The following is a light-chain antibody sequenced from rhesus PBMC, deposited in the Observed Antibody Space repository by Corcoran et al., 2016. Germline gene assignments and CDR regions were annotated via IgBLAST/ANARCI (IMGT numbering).Light chain of an antibody. V-gene: IGKV1-28*01. CDR1: QGISSS. CDR3: LQHNSYPLT. CDR2: ATS. J-gene: IGKJ4*01. Sequence: DIQMTQSPSSLSASVGDTVTITCRASQGISSSLGWFQQKPGKAPILLIYATSNLESGVPSRFSGSGSGKEFTLTISSLQPEDFAAYYCLQHNSYPLTFGGGTKVEIK.